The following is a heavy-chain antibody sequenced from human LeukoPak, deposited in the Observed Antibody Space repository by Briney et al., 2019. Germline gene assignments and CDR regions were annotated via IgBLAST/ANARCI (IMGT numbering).Heavy chain of an antibody. V-gene: IGHV4-59*01. CDR3: ARATDLVTTTFDY. J-gene: IGHJ4*02. D-gene: IGHD4-17*01. CDR2: IYYSGST. Sequence: SETLSLTCTVSGGSISSYYWSWIRQPPGKGLEWIGYIYYSGSTYYNPSLKSRVTISVDTSKNQFSLKLSSVTAADTAVYYCARATDLVTTTFDYWGQGTLVTVSS. CDR1: GGSISSYY.